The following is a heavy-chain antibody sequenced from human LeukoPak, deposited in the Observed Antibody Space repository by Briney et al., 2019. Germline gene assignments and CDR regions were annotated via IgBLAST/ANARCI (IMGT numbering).Heavy chain of an antibody. CDR1: GYTFTSYG. V-gene: IGHV1-18*01. CDR3: ARATTIFGVVILPYYFDY. Sequence: ASVKVSCKASGYTFTSYGISWVRQAPGQGPEWMGWISAYNGNTNYAQKLQGRVTMTTDTSTSTAYMELRSLRSDDTAVYYCARATTIFGVVILPYYFDYWGQGTLVTVSS. D-gene: IGHD3-3*01. CDR2: ISAYNGNT. J-gene: IGHJ4*02.